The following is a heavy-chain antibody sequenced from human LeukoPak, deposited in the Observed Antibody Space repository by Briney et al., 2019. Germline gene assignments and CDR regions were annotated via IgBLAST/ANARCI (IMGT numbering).Heavy chain of an antibody. CDR2: INNDGSNT. V-gene: IGHV3-74*01. J-gene: IGHJ6*02. CDR3: ARVYRGSYGDYYYGMDV. Sequence: GGSLRLSCAASGFTFGSYWMQWVRQTPEKGLVWVAHINNDGSNTIYADSVKGRFTTSRDNAKNTLYLQMNSLRAEDTAVYYCARVYRGSYGDYYYGMDVWGQGTTVTVSS. D-gene: IGHD1-26*01. CDR1: GFTFGSYW.